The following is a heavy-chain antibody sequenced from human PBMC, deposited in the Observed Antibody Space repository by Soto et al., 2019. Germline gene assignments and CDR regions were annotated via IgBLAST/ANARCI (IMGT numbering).Heavy chain of an antibody. V-gene: IGHV3-7*04. CDR3: AREGSSWYYYYYGMDV. D-gene: IGHD6-13*01. Sequence: EVQLVESGGGLVQPGGSLRLSCAASGFTLSSYWMSWVRQAPGKGLEWVANIKQDGSEKYYVDSVKGRFTISRDNAKNSRYLQMNSLRAEDTAVYYCAREGSSWYYYYYGMDVWGQGTTVTVSS. CDR1: GFTLSSYW. J-gene: IGHJ6*02. CDR2: IKQDGSEK.